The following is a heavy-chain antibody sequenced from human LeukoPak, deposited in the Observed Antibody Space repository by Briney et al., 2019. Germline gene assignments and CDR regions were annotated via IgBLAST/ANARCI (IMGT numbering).Heavy chain of an antibody. Sequence: SQTLSLTCTVSGGSISSGSYYWSWIRQPAGKGLEWIGRIYTSGSTNYSPSLKSRVTISVDTSKNQFSLKLSSVTAADTAVYYCARDQSSGWTYYFDYWGQGTLVTVSS. CDR2: IYTSGST. CDR3: ARDQSSGWTYYFDY. J-gene: IGHJ4*02. V-gene: IGHV4-61*02. D-gene: IGHD6-19*01. CDR1: GGSISSGSYY.